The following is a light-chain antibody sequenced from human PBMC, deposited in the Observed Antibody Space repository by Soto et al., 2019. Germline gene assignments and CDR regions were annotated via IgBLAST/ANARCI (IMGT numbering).Light chain of an antibody. CDR2: EVS. CDR3: SSYTSASTLYV. CDR1: SSDVGGYKY. J-gene: IGLJ1*01. Sequence: QSLLTEPACVSLSPGQSITMSCAGTSSDVGGYKYVSWYQQNPGKAPKLIIYEVSSRPSGVSNRFSGSKSGNTASLTISGLQAEDEADYYCSSYTSASTLYVFGSGTKVTVL. V-gene: IGLV2-14*01.